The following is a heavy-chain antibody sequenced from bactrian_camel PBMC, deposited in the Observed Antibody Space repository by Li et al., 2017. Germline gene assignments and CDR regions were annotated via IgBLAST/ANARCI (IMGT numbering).Heavy chain of an antibody. CDR1: GFTFSGFY. Sequence: VQLVESGGGLVQPGGSLKLSCAASGFTFSGFYMSWVRQAPGKGLEWVSAISSTGSSTYYADSLKGRFTISRDNTKNALYLQLNSLKTEDMAMYYCAKMGSSSTYWGQGTQVTVS. CDR2: ISSTGSST. CDR3: AKMGSSSTY. D-gene: IGHD5*01. V-gene: IGHV3S40*01. J-gene: IGHJ4*01.